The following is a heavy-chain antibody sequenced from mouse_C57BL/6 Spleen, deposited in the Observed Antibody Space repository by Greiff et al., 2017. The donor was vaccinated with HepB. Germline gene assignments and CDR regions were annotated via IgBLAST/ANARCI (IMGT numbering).Heavy chain of an antibody. CDR3: ARRGDYWFAY. CDR1: GFTFSSYA. CDR2: ISDGGSYT. Sequence: EVMLVESGGGLVKPGGSLKLSCAASGFTFSSYAMSWVRQTPEKRLEWVATISDGGSYTYYPDNVKGRFTISRDNAKNNLYLQMSHLKSEDTAMYYCARRGDYWFAYWGQGTLVTVSA. D-gene: IGHD2-4*01. V-gene: IGHV5-4*03. J-gene: IGHJ3*01.